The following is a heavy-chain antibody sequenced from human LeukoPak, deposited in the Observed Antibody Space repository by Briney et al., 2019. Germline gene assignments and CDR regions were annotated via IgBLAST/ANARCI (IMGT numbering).Heavy chain of an antibody. V-gene: IGHV3-20*04. J-gene: IGHJ4*02. D-gene: IGHD1-26*01. CDR1: GFTFDDYA. CDR2: IDWNGANT. CDR3: ARGLVGSITQSNFDY. Sequence: GGSLRLSCAASGFTFDDYAMSWVRQAPGKGLEWVSDIDWNGANTAYADSVKGRFTISRDNAKNSLYLQMSSLRAEDTAFYYCARGLVGSITQSNFDYWGQGTLVTVSS.